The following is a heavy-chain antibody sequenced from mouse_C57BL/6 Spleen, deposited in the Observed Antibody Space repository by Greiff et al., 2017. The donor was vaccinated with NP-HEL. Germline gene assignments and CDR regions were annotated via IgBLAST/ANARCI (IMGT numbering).Heavy chain of an antibody. D-gene: IGHD4-1*01. CDR2: IYPGDGDT. Sequence: VQLQQSGAELVKPGASVKISCKASGYAFSSYWMNWVKQRPGKGLEWIGQIYPGDGDTNYNGKFKGKATLTVDKSSSTAYMQLSSLTSEDSAVYYCARESKLGQTLLYYIDYWGQGTTLTVSS. J-gene: IGHJ2*01. CDR3: ARESKLGQTLLYYIDY. CDR1: GYAFSSYW. V-gene: IGHV1-80*01.